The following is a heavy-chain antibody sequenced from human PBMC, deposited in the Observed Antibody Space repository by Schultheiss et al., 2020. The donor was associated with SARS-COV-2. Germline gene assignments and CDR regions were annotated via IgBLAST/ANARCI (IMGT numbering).Heavy chain of an antibody. Sequence: GGSLRLSCAASGFTFSNAWMNWVRQAPGKGLEWVAVISYDGSNKYYADSVKGRFTISRDNSKNTLYLQMNSLRAEDTAVYYCVYYGSVWGQGTLVTVSS. CDR1: GFTFSNAW. J-gene: IGHJ4*02. V-gene: IGHV3-30-3*01. CDR2: ISYDGSNK. CDR3: VYYGSV. D-gene: IGHD3-10*01.